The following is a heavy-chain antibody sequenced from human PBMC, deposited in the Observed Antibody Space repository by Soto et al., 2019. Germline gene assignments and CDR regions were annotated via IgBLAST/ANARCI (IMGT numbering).Heavy chain of an antibody. Sequence: QVQLVQSGAEVKKPGSSVKVSCKASGGTFSSYAITWVRQAPGQGLEWMGGIIPIFGTANYAQKFQGRVTITADESTSTAYMELSSMRSEDTAVYYCARPRGYYDSSGYPYWGQGTLVTVSS. CDR3: ARPRGYYDSSGYPY. D-gene: IGHD3-22*01. J-gene: IGHJ4*02. CDR2: IIPIFGTA. V-gene: IGHV1-69*12. CDR1: GGTFSSYA.